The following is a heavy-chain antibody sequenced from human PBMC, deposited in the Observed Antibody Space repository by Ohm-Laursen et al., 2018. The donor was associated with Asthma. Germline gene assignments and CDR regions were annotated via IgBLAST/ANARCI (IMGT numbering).Heavy chain of an antibody. CDR1: GFNFSDSA. CDR2: MSYDGNNK. Sequence: RSLRLSCAASGFNFSDSAMHWVRQAPGKGLEWVAVMSYDGNNKYHAASVQGRFTISRDNSKSTLLLQMSSLRPEDTAVYYCARGLGGIHRWLSYQIDKWGQGTQVTVSS. D-gene: IGHD5-18*01. CDR3: ARGLGGIHRWLSYQIDK. V-gene: IGHV3-30-3*01. J-gene: IGHJ4*02.